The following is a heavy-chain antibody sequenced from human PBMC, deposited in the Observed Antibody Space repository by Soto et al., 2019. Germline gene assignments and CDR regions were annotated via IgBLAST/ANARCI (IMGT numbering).Heavy chain of an antibody. V-gene: IGHV3-23*01. D-gene: IGHD5-18*01. J-gene: IGHJ5*02. CDR1: GFTFSSYA. CDR3: AKGGADTAMVSHNWFDP. Sequence: EVQLLESGGGLVQPGGSLRLSCAVSGFTFSSYAMSWVRQAPGKGLEWVSGISGSGGSTYYADSVKGRFSISRDNSKNPLYMQMNSLRAEDTAVYYCAKGGADTAMVSHNWFDPWGQGSLVTVSS. CDR2: ISGSGGST.